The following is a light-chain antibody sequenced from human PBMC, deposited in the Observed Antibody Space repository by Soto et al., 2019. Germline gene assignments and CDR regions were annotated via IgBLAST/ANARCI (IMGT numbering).Light chain of an antibody. Sequence: QSALTQPPSASGSPGQSVRISCTGTRRDVGGYNYVAWYQQHPGKAPKLMIYEVTKRPSGVPDRFSGPKSGNPAFLTVFGVQPGDEADYYCSSYVGSDVFVFGTGTKVTVL. CDR2: EVT. CDR3: SSYVGSDVFV. V-gene: IGLV2-8*01. CDR1: RRDVGGYNY. J-gene: IGLJ1*01.